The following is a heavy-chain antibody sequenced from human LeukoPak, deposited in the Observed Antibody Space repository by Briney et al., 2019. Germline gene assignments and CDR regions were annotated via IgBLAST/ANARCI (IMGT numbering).Heavy chain of an antibody. CDR2: ITSNGDSK. V-gene: IGHV3-64*01. J-gene: IGHJ4*02. D-gene: IGHD2-2*02. Sequence: GGSLRLSCAASGFSFSTYTMHWVRQAPGKGLEYVSAITSNGDSKYYASSVKGRLTISRDNYKNTLYLQMGSLTTEDVPLYYCAREFCDTNNCYKAALAYWGQGTLVSVSS. CDR3: AREFCDTNNCYKAALAY. CDR1: GFSFSTYT.